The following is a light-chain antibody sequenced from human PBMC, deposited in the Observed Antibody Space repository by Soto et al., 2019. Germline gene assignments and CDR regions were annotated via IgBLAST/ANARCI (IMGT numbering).Light chain of an antibody. CDR1: QAFLRSNGYNY. V-gene: IGKV2-28*01. J-gene: IGKJ5*01. Sequence: DIVMTQSPLSLTVTPGEPAAISCMASQAFLRSNGYNYFNWYLQRPGQSPHLLIYGGSNVAPGVPDRFSGSGSGTDFTLRISRVEADDVGVYYCMQTVQTPITFGQGTRLEIK. CDR3: MQTVQTPIT. CDR2: GGS.